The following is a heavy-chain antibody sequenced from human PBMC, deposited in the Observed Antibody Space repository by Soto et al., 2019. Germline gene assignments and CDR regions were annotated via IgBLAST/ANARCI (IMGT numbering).Heavy chain of an antibody. CDR3: AKDLNLDSSGSYSPYYYYGMDV. CDR1: GFTFDDYT. V-gene: IGHV3-43*01. CDR2: ISWDGGST. Sequence: GGSLRLSCAASGFTFDDYTMHWVRQAPGKGLEWVSLISWDGGSTYYADSVKGRFTISRDNSKNSLYLQMNSLRTEDTALYYCAKDLNLDSSGSYSPYYYYGMDVWGQGTTVTVSS. J-gene: IGHJ6*02. D-gene: IGHD3-22*01.